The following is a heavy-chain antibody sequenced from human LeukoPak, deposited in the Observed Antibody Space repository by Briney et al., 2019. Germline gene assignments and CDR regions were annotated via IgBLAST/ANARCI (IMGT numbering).Heavy chain of an antibody. CDR3: ARDQYFTIFGVVQPNYFDY. CDR2: INHSGST. J-gene: IGHJ4*02. Sequence: SETLSLTCAVYGGSFSGYYWSWIRQPPGKGLEWIGEINHSGSTNYNPSLKSRVTISVDTSKNQFPLKLSSVTAADTAVYYCARDQYFTIFGVVQPNYFDYWGQGTLVTVSS. D-gene: IGHD3-3*01. V-gene: IGHV4-34*01. CDR1: GGSFSGYY.